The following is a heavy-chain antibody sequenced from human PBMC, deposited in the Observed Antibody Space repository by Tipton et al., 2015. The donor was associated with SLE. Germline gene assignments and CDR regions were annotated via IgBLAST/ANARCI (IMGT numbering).Heavy chain of an antibody. CDR1: GGSISSYY. CDR3: ARGLFGKVFDL. J-gene: IGHJ2*01. CDR2: IYYSGST. Sequence: TLSLTCTVSGGSISSYYWSWIRQPPGKGLEWIEYIYYSGSTNYNPSLKSRVTISVDTSKNQFSLKLSSVTAADTAVYYCARGLFGKVFDLWGRGTLVTVSP. D-gene: IGHD3-3*01. V-gene: IGHV4-59*01.